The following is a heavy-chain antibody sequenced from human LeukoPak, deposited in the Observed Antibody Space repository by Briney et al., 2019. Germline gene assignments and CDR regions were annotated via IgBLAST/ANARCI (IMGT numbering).Heavy chain of an antibody. CDR2: ISGSGGST. V-gene: IGHV3-23*01. D-gene: IGHD6-25*01. J-gene: IGHJ4*02. CDR3: AKVLGMYGSSGYAWYFDY. Sequence: PGGSLRLSCAASGFTFNSYAMSWVRQAPGKGLEWVSAISGSGGSTYYADSAKGRFTISRDNSKNTLYLQMNSLRAEDTAVYYCAKVLGMYGSSGYAWYFDYWGQGTLVTVSS. CDR1: GFTFNSYA.